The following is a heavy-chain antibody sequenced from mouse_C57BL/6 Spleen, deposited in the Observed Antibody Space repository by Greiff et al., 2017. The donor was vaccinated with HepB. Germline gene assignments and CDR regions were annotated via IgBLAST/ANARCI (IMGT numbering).Heavy chain of an antibody. CDR2: IDPEDGDT. CDR1: GFNIKDYY. Sequence: EVLLQQSGAELVKPGASVKLSCTASGFNIKDYYMHWVKQRTEQGLEWIGRIDPEDGDTKYAPKFQGKATITADTSSNTAYLQLSSLTSEDTAVYYCARSNYYGSSYGVAYWGQGTLVTVSA. CDR3: ARSNYYGSSYGVAY. V-gene: IGHV14-2*01. D-gene: IGHD1-1*01. J-gene: IGHJ3*01.